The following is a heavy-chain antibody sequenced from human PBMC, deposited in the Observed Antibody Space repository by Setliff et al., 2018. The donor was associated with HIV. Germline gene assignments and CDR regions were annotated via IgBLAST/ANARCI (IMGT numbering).Heavy chain of an antibody. J-gene: IGHJ3*02. V-gene: IGHV1-18*04. Sequence: VSCKASGYPFNTYDITWVRQAPGQGLEWMGWISVNKGHTNYAQKFQDRVTMTTDTSTSTAYMELTGLRSDDTAAYYCARDDSSGYYPSWAFDIWGQGTMVTVSS. D-gene: IGHD3-22*01. CDR2: ISVNKGHT. CDR1: GYPFNTYD. CDR3: ARDDSSGYYPSWAFDI.